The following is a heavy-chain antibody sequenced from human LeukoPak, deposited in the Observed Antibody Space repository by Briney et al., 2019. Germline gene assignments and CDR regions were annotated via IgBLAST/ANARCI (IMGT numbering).Heavy chain of an antibody. J-gene: IGHJ4*02. CDR1: GFFISNYW. Sequence: GGSLRLSCAAPGFFISNYWMTWVRQAPGTGLEFVANINPSGTATYYADPVKGRFTISRDNAKNLVYLQMNSLRADDTAVYHCGRFGYVAGVDLWGQGTLVAVSS. CDR2: INPSGTAT. V-gene: IGHV3-7*01. CDR3: GRFGYVAGVDL. D-gene: IGHD6-19*01.